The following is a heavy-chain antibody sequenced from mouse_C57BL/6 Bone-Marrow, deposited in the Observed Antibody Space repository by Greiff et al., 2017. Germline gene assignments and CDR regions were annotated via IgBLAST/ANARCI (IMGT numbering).Heavy chain of an antibody. CDR2: IYPRSGNT. V-gene: IGHV1-81*01. CDR3: ARAPLYCYGLY. J-gene: IGHJ2*01. D-gene: IGHD1-1*01. Sequence: QVQLQQSGAELARPGASVKLSCKASGYTFTSYGISWVKQRTGQGLEWIGEIYPRSGNTYYNEKFKGKATLTADKSSSTAYMELRGLTSEDSAVSFCARAPLYCYGLYWGKGTTLTVSS. CDR1: GYTFTSYG.